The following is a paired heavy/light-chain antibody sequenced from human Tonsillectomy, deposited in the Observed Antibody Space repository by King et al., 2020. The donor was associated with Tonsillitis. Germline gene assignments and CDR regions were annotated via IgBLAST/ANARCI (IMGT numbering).Heavy chain of an antibody. J-gene: IGHJ4*02. V-gene: IGHV3-13*01. D-gene: IGHD3-3*01. CDR3: ARSRLDADFWSGYLDY. CDR2: FGTAGDT. CDR1: GFTFSNYD. Sequence: EVVLVESGGGLVQPGGSLRLSCAASGFTFSNYDMHWVRQASGKGLEWVSAFGTAGDTYYSGSVRGRFTISRDDAKNSFYLQMSSLRAEDTAVYYCARSRLDADFWSGYLDYWGQGALV.
Light chain of an antibody. J-gene: IGKJ4*01. V-gene: IGKV1-5*03. Sequence: DIQMTQSPSTLSASVGDRVTITCRASQSISSWLAWYQQKPGKAPKVLIYKASSLESGVPSRFSGSGSGTEFTLSISSLQPDDFATYYCQQYNTYPLTFGGGTKVEIK. CDR2: KAS. CDR1: QSISSW. CDR3: QQYNTYPLT.